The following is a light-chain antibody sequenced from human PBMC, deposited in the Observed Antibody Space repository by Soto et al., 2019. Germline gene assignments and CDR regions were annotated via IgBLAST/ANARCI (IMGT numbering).Light chain of an antibody. CDR1: QSVSSN. CDR2: GAS. Sequence: EIVMTQSPATLSVSPGGRATLSCRASQSVSSNLAWYQQKPGQAPRLLIYGASTRATGIPARFSGSGSGTELTPTISSLRSEDFAVYYCQQYNNWPPITFGQGTRLEIK. CDR3: QQYNNWPPIT. J-gene: IGKJ5*01. V-gene: IGKV3-15*01.